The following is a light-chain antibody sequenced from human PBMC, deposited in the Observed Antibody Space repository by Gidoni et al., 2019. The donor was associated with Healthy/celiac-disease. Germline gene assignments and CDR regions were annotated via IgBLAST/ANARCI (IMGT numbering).Light chain of an antibody. Sequence: DIQMTQSPSTLSASVGDRVTITCRASQSISNWLAWYQQKPGKAPKVLIHKASSLETGVPSRFSGSGSGTEFTLTISSLQPDDFATYYCQQYNSYPWTFGQGTKVEI. V-gene: IGKV1-5*03. CDR1: QSISNW. J-gene: IGKJ1*01. CDR3: QQYNSYPWT. CDR2: KAS.